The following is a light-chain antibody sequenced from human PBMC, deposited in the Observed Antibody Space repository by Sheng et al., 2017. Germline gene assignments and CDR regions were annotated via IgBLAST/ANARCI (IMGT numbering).Light chain of an antibody. J-gene: IGLJ3*02. Sequence: QVVLTQSPSASASLGASVKLTCTLSSGHSSYAIAWHQQQPEKGPRYLMRLNSDGSHTRGDGIPDRFSGSSSGPERYLTISSLQSEDEADYYCQTWATGIRVFGGGTKLTVL. CDR2: LNSDGSH. CDR1: SGHSSYA. V-gene: IGLV4-69*01. CDR3: QTWATGIRV.